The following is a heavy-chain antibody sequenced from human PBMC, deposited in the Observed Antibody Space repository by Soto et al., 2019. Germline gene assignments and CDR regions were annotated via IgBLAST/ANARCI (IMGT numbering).Heavy chain of an antibody. J-gene: IGHJ5*02. CDR2: IYYSGST. D-gene: IGHD6-6*01. Sequence: PSETLSLTCTVSGGSISSGGYYWSWIRQHPGKGLEWIWYIYYSGSTYYIPSLKSRVTISVDTSKNQFSLKLSSVSAADTAVYYCARDNYVGEYSSSSTRFDPWGQGTLVTVSS. CDR1: GGSISSGGYY. V-gene: IGHV4-31*03. CDR3: ARDNYVGEYSSSSTRFDP.